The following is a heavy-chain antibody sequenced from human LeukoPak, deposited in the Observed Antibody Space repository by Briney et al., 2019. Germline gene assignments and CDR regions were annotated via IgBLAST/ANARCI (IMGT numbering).Heavy chain of an antibody. CDR3: ARDGDYYGSGSYYYFDY. D-gene: IGHD3-10*01. J-gene: IGHJ4*02. Sequence: GGSLRLSCAASGFTFSSFGIHWVRQAPGKGLEWVAVIWFDGSNKKYADSVKGRFTISRDNSKNTLYLQMNSLRAEDTAVYYCARDGDYYGSGSYYYFDYWGQGTLVTVSS. CDR1: GFTFSSFG. CDR2: IWFDGSNK. V-gene: IGHV3-33*01.